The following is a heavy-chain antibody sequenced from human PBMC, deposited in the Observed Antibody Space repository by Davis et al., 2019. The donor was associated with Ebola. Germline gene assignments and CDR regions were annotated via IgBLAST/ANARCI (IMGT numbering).Heavy chain of an antibody. Sequence: GESLKISCAASGFTFSSYWMSWVRQAPGKGLEWVANIKQDGSENYYVDSVKGRFTISRDNAKNSLYLQMNSLRAEDTAVYYCARVIAAAGTNYYYSMDVWGQGTTVTVSS. CDR1: GFTFSSYW. CDR3: ARVIAAAGTNYYYSMDV. D-gene: IGHD6-13*01. J-gene: IGHJ6*02. V-gene: IGHV3-7*04. CDR2: IKQDGSEN.